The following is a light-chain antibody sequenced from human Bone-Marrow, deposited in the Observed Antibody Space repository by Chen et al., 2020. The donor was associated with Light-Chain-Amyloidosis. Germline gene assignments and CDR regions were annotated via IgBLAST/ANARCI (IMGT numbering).Light chain of an antibody. Sequence: EVVLTQYPATLSLSLGERATLSCRASQSVSSYLAWYQQKPGQAPRLLIYDASNRATGIPARFSGSGSGTDFTLTISSLEPEDFALYYCHQRINWPRTFGQGTKVEIK. CDR2: DAS. CDR3: HQRINWPRT. V-gene: IGKV3-11*01. CDR1: QSVSSY. J-gene: IGKJ1*01.